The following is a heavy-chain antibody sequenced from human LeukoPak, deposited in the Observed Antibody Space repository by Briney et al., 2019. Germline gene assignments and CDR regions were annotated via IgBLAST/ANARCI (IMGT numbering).Heavy chain of an antibody. V-gene: IGHV3-23*01. CDR3: ARVPLPYYYYMDV. CDR2: ISGSGGST. J-gene: IGHJ6*03. CDR1: GFTFSSYA. D-gene: IGHD1-14*01. Sequence: GGSLRLSCAASGFTFSSYAMSWVRQAPGKGLEWVSAISGSGGSTYYADSVKGRFTISRDNSKNTLYLQMNSLRAEDTAVYYCARVPLPYYYYMDVWGKGTTVTVSS.